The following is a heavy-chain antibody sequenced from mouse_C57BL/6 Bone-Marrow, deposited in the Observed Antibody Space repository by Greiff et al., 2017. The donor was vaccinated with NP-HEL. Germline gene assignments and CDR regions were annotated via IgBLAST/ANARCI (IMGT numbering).Heavy chain of an antibody. D-gene: IGHD4-1*01. J-gene: IGHJ1*03. CDR1: GYTFTDYY. CDR3: ARELGRGGYFDV. Sequence: EVQLQQSGPELVKPGASVKISCKASGYTFTDYYMNWVKQSHGKSLEWIGDINPNNGGTSYNQKFKGKATLTVDKSSSTAYMELRSLTSEDSAVYYCARELGRGGYFDVWGTGTTVTVSS. CDR2: INPNNGGT. V-gene: IGHV1-26*01.